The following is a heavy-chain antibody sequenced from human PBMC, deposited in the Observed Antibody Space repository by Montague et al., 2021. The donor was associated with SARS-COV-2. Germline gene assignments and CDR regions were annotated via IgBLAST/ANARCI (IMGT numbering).Heavy chain of an antibody. D-gene: IGHD1-26*01. CDR1: GFTFSSYN. Sequence: SLRLSCAASGFTFSSYNMNWVRQAPGKGLEWVSYISSSSSTIYYADSVKGGFTISRDNAKDSLYLQMNSLRDEDTAVFYCARVVGPTSYYYYGMDVWGQGTTVTVSS. J-gene: IGHJ6*02. V-gene: IGHV3-48*02. CDR3: ARVVGPTSYYYYGMDV. CDR2: ISSSSSTI.